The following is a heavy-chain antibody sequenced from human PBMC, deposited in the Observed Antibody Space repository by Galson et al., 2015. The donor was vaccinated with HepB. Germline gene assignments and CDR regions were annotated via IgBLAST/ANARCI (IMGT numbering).Heavy chain of an antibody. V-gene: IGHV3-48*01. J-gene: IGHJ5*02. CDR3: ARDGAAIFGGGSWFDP. Sequence: SLRLSCAASGFTSSRYGMHWVRQAPGKGLECISYISATSSTIFYADSVKGRFTVSRDNAKNSLYLEMNGLRAEDTAVYYCARDGAAIFGGGSWFDPWGQGTLVTVTS. D-gene: IGHD3-3*01. CDR2: ISATSSTI. CDR1: GFTSSRYG.